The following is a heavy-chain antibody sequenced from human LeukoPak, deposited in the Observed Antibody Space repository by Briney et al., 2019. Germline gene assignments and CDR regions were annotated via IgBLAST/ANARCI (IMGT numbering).Heavy chain of an antibody. V-gene: IGHV1-2*02. J-gene: IGHJ6*02. CDR3: ARDHCVSNGCYEDYYYGLDV. Sequence: GASVKVSCKASGYTFSGYYMQWVRQTPGQGLEWMGWINPISGDTNYAQKFQGRVTMTRDTSTSTAYMELSRLRSDDTAVYFCARDHCVSNGCYEDYYYGLDVWGRGTTVTVSS. CDR1: GYTFSGYY. CDR2: INPISGDT. D-gene: IGHD2-2*01.